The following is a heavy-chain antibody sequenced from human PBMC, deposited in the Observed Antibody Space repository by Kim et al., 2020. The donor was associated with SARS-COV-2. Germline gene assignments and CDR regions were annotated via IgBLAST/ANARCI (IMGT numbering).Heavy chain of an antibody. J-gene: IGHJ6*02. CDR3: TTGGYGSGSYITNYYYYGMDV. Sequence: GGSLRLSCAASGFTFSNAWMSWVRQAPGKGLEWVGRIKSKTDGGTTDYAAPVKGRFTISRDDSKNTLYLQMNSLKTEDTAVYYCTTGGYGSGSYITNYYYYGMDVWGQGTTVTVSS. D-gene: IGHD3-10*01. CDR2: IKSKTDGGTT. CDR1: GFTFSNAW. V-gene: IGHV3-15*01.